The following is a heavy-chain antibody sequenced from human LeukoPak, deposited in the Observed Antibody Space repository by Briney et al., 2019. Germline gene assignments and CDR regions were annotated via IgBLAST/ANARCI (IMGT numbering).Heavy chain of an antibody. CDR2: IYYSGST. CDR1: GGSISSSSYY. D-gene: IGHD3-10*01. CDR3: ATTPLLWFGELLRESDY. Sequence: PSETLSLTCTVSGGSISSSSYYWGWIRQPPGKGLEWIGSIYYSGSTYYNPSLKSRVTISVDTSKNQFSLKLSSVTAADTAVYYCATTPLLWFGELLRESDYWGQGTLVTVSS. V-gene: IGHV4-39*07. J-gene: IGHJ4*02.